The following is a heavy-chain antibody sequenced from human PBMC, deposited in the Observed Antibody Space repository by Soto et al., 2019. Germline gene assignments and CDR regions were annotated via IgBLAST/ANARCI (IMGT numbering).Heavy chain of an antibody. V-gene: IGHV1-69*01. CDR3: ARDHCSSTSCYTPGHHYYGMDV. Sequence: QVQLVQSGAEVKKPGSSVKVSCKASGGTFSSYAISWVRQAPGQGLEWMGGIIPIFGTANYAQKFQGRVTITADESTSTAYMELSSLRSEDTAVYYCARDHCSSTSCYTPGHHYYGMDVWGQGTTVTVSS. D-gene: IGHD2-2*02. CDR2: IIPIFGTA. CDR1: GGTFSSYA. J-gene: IGHJ6*02.